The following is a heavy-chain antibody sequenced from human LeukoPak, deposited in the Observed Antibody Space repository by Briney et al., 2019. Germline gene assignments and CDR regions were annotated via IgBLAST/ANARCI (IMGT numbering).Heavy chain of an antibody. Sequence: SETLSLTCTVSGGSISSYYWSWIRQPPGKGLEWIGYIYYNGSTNYTPSLKSRVTISLDTSKNQFSLKLRSVTAADTAMYYCARAVVLYYDGSGYSTRFDYWGQGTLLTVFS. CDR2: IYYNGST. D-gene: IGHD3-22*01. CDR1: GGSISSYY. CDR3: ARAVVLYYDGSGYSTRFDY. V-gene: IGHV4-59*01. J-gene: IGHJ4*02.